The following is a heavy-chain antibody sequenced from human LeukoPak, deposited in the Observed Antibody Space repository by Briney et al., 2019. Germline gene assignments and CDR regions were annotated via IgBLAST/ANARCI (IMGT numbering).Heavy chain of an antibody. CDR3: ARGPPTSRSGAHFDY. V-gene: IGHV3-30*03. CDR1: GFTFNNYA. J-gene: IGHJ4*02. Sequence: PGGSLRLSCAASGFTFNNYAMSWVRQAPGEGLQWVAFISYSGNNYYYADSVKGRFIISRDDSKNTLYVEMNSLRLDDTAIYYCARGPPTSRSGAHFDYWGQGSLVTVSP. D-gene: IGHD5-12*01. CDR2: ISYSGNNY.